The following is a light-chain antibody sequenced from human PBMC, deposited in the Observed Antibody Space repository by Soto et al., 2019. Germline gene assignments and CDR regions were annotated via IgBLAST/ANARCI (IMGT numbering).Light chain of an antibody. V-gene: IGKV3-11*01. J-gene: IGKJ2*01. CDR2: DAS. Sequence: EIVLTQSPATLSLSPGERATLSCRASQSVSSYLAWYQQNPGQTPRLLIYDASNRATGIPAGFSGRGSGTDFTLTISRLENEDFAVDDCPHRSSSRRTFGQGTKVEIK. CDR3: PHRSSSRRT. CDR1: QSVSSY.